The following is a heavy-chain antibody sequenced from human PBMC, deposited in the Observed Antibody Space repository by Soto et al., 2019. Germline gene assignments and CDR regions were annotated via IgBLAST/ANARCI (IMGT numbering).Heavy chain of an antibody. D-gene: IGHD2-15*01. V-gene: IGHV5-51*01. J-gene: IGHJ5*01. CDR2: IYPGDSDT. CDR1: GYSFTSYW. CDR3: ALAQGACSGGSCYSPWFDP. Sequence: GESLKISCKGSGYSFTSYWIGWVRQMPGKGLEWMGIIYPGDSDTRYSPSFQGQVTISADKSISTAYLQWSSLKASDTAMYYCALAQGACSGGSCYSPWFDPWGQGALVTVSS.